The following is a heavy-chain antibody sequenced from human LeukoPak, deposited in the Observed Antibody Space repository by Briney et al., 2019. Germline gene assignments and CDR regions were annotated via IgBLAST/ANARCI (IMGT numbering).Heavy chain of an antibody. CDR1: GFTFSSYG. J-gene: IGHJ4*02. D-gene: IGHD6-19*01. CDR3: PKGSGYSSGWSFDY. V-gene: IGHV3-30*18. CDR2: ISYDGSNK. Sequence: PGRSLRLSCAASGFTFSSYGMHWVRQAPGKGLEWVAVISYDGSNKYYADSVKGRFTISRDNSKNTLYLQMNSLRAEGTAVYFCPKGSGYSSGWSFDYWGRGTLVTVSS.